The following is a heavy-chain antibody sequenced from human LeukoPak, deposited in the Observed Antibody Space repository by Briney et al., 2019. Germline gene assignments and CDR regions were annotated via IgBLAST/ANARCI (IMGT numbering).Heavy chain of an antibody. V-gene: IGHV4-31*03. CDR3: ARADGGVRGYYFDY. CDR2: IYYGGST. Sequence: PSETLSRTCTVSGASISSGGYYWSWVRQDPGKGLEWIGYIYYGGSTYYNPSLKSRITISVDTSKNQFSLELSSVTAADTAVYFCARADGGVRGYYFDYWGQGIMVTVSS. J-gene: IGHJ4*02. CDR1: GASISSGGYY. D-gene: IGHD3-10*01.